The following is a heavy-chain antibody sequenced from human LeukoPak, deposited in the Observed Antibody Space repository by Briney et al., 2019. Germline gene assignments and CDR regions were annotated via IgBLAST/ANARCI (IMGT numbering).Heavy chain of an antibody. D-gene: IGHD3-3*01. Sequence: GGSLRLSCAASGFTFSSYGMHWVRQAPGKGLEWVAVISYDGSNKYYADSVKGRFTISRDYSKNTLYLQMNSLRAEDTAVYYCAKSVPSTNYDFWSGAAAPVSPFDYWGQGTLVTVSS. CDR2: ISYDGSNK. CDR3: AKSVPSTNYDFWSGAAAPVSPFDY. V-gene: IGHV3-30*18. CDR1: GFTFSSYG. J-gene: IGHJ4*02.